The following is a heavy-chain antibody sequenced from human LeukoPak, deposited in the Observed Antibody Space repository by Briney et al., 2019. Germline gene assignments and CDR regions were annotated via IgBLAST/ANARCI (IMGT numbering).Heavy chain of an antibody. D-gene: IGHD3-22*01. CDR2: IYYSGST. J-gene: IGHJ6*02. V-gene: IGHV4-31*03. CDR1: GGSISSGGYY. Sequence: PSETLSLTCTVSGGSISSGGYYWSWLRQHPGKGLEWIGYIYYSGSTYCNPSLKSRFTISVDTSKNQFSLKLSSVTAADTAVYYCARDLGYDSSGYYASWGMDVWGQGTTVTVSS. CDR3: ARDLGYDSSGYYASWGMDV.